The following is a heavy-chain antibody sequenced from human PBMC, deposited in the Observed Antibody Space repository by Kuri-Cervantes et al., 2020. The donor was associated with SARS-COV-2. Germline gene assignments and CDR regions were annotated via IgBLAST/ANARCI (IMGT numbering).Heavy chain of an antibody. V-gene: IGHV4-39*01. D-gene: IGHD3-9*01. Sequence: ESLKISCTVSGGSISSSSSYFWGWIRQPPGSGLEFIGNIYYTGSTYYNPSLQSRVTISVDTSKNQFSLKLSSVTAADTAVYYCARGRRYSLPGGLDYWGQGTLVTVSS. CDR1: GGSISSSSSYF. CDR3: ARGRRYSLPGGLDY. J-gene: IGHJ4*02. CDR2: IYYTGST.